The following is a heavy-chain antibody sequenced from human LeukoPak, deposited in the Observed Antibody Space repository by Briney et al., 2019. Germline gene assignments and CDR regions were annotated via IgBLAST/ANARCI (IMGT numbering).Heavy chain of an antibody. CDR2: ISAYNGHT. Sequence: GASVKVSCKASGYTFTSYGISWVRQAPGQGLEWMGWISAYNGHTNYAQKFQGRVTMTTDASTNTAYMELRSLRSDDTAIYYCARGYYYDTTDYYVKTFDYWGQGTLVTVSS. D-gene: IGHD3-22*01. CDR3: ARGYYYDTTDYYVKTFDY. J-gene: IGHJ4*02. V-gene: IGHV1-18*01. CDR1: GYTFTSYG.